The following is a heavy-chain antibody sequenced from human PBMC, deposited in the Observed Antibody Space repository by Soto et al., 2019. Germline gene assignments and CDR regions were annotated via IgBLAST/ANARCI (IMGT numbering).Heavy chain of an antibody. V-gene: IGHV1-8*01. CDR2: MNPNSGNT. CDR3: ASPPSLSGNHRENDAFDI. D-gene: IGHD3-10*01. CDR1: GYTFTSYD. J-gene: IGHJ3*02. Sequence: QVQLVQSGAEVKKPGASVKVSCRASGYTFTSYDINWVRQATGQGLEWMGWMNPNSGNTGYAQKFQGRVTMTRNTSISTAYMELSSLRSEGTAVYYCASPPSLSGNHRENDAFDIWGQGTMVTVSS.